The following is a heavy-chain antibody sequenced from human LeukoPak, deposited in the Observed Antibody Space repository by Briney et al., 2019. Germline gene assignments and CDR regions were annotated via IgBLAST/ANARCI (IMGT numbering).Heavy chain of an antibody. D-gene: IGHD3-10*01. V-gene: IGHV3-30*18. CDR1: GFTFSTYG. CDR3: AKDEAFYGSGSFDY. CDR2: ISHDGSNR. J-gene: IGHJ4*02. Sequence: GGSLRLSCAASGFTFSTYGMNWVRQAPGKGLEWVAFISHDGSNRYYADSVKGLFTISRDNSKNTLYLQMNSLRAEDTAVYYCAKDEAFYGSGSFDYWGQGTLVTVSS.